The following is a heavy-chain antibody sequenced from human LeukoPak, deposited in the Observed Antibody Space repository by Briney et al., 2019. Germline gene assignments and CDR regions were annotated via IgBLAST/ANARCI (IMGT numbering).Heavy chain of an antibody. V-gene: IGHV3-73*01. CDR2: IRSTANSYAT. CDR3: TRGAYGGNSAGLYDYFDY. D-gene: IGHD4-23*01. CDR1: GFTLSVSA. Sequence: GGSLKLSCAASGFTLSVSAMHWVRQASGKALEWVGRIRSTANSYATAYAASVKGRFTISRDDSKNTAYLQMNSLKTEDTAVYYCTRGAYGGNSAGLYDYFDYWGQGTLVTVSS. J-gene: IGHJ4*02.